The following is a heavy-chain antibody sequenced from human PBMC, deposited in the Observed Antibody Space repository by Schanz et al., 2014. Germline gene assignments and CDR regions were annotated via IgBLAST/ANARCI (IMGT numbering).Heavy chain of an antibody. Sequence: QVQLVQSGPEVEKPGASVKVSCKTSGYTFTEYTMYWLRQAPGQRLEWMGWISAYNGDTNYALKLQGRVTMTTDTSTGTAYMELRSLRSDDTALYYCTRGGYSYALSAFDIWGQGTMVTVSS. CDR3: TRGGYSYALSAFDI. V-gene: IGHV1-3*01. D-gene: IGHD5-18*01. CDR1: GYTFTEYT. CDR2: ISAYNGDT. J-gene: IGHJ3*02.